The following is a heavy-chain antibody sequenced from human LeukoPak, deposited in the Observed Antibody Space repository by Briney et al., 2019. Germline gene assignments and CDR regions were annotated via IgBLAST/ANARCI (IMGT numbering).Heavy chain of an antibody. V-gene: IGHV3-7*01. CDR2: IKQDGSEK. J-gene: IGHJ6*03. D-gene: IGHD3/OR15-3a*01. CDR1: GFTFSSYW. Sequence: SGGSLRLSCAASGFTFSSYWMSWVRQAPGKGLEWVANIKQDGSEKYYVDSVEGRFTISRDNAKNSLYLQMNSLRAEDTAVYYCGRGTGYYYYYYMDVWGKGTTVTVSS. CDR3: GRGTGYYYYYYMDV.